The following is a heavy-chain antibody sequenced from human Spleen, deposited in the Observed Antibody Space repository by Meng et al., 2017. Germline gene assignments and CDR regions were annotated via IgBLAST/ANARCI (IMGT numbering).Heavy chain of an antibody. V-gene: IGHV4-34*01. Sequence: QVQLQQWGAGLLKPSETLSLTCAVYGGSFSGYYWSWIRQPPGKGLEWIGEINHSGSTNYNPSLKSRVTISVDTSKNQFSLKLSSVTAADTAVYYCARVGSYRGDNYRGQGTLVTVSS. CDR1: GGSFSGYY. CDR2: INHSGST. D-gene: IGHD2-21*01. CDR3: ARVGSYRGDNY. J-gene: IGHJ4*02.